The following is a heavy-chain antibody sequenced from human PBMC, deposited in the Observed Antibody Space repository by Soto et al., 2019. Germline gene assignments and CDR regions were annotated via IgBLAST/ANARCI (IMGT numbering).Heavy chain of an antibody. D-gene: IGHD1-1*01. CDR2: ISYDGSNK. CDR1: GFTFSNNA. J-gene: IGHJ6*02. Sequence: QVQLVESGGGVVQPGRSLRLSCAASGFTFSNNAMDWVRQAPGKGLEWVAGISYDGSNKYIAESVKGRFTISRDNSKNTLSLQMNSLRAEDTAIYYCARGTTTSAFSAMDVWGQGTTVTVSS. CDR3: ARGTTTSAFSAMDV. V-gene: IGHV3-30-3*01.